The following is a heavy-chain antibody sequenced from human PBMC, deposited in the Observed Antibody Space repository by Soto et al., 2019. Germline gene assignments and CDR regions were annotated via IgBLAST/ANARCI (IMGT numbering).Heavy chain of an antibody. V-gene: IGHV4-4*02. J-gene: IGHJ6*02. CDR1: GGSISSSNW. CDR3: ARDMVRLYGMDV. D-gene: IGHD3-10*01. Sequence: QVQLQESGPGLVKPSGTLSLTCAVSGGSISSSNWWSWVRQPPGKGLEWIGEIYHSGSTNYNPSRKIRVTLSVDKSKNQFSLKLSSVTAADTAVYYCARDMVRLYGMDVWGQGTTVTVSS. CDR2: IYHSGST.